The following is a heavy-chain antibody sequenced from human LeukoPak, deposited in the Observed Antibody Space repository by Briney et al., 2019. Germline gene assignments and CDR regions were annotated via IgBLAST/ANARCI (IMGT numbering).Heavy chain of an antibody. CDR1: GGSISSYY. J-gene: IGHJ4*02. CDR2: IYYSGST. V-gene: IGHV4-59*01. Sequence: SETLSLTCTVSGGSISSYYWSWIRQPPGKGLEWIGYIYYSGSTNYNPSLKSRVTISVDTSKNQFSLKLSSVTAADTAVYYCTRGTVTKTFNYWGQGTLVTVSS. CDR3: TRGTVTKTFNY. D-gene: IGHD4-17*01.